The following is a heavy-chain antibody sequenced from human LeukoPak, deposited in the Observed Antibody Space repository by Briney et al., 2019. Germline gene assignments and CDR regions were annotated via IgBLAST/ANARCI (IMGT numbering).Heavy chain of an antibody. CDR1: GGSISSNSCY. V-gene: IGHV4-39*07. J-gene: IGHJ4*02. D-gene: IGHD6-25*01. Sequence: SETLSLTCTVSGGSISSNSCYWVWMPQPPGKRLVWIGRLYYCGNTYYNPPLRSRVTISVDTYKNQFSLKLSSVTAADAAVYYCARDLGIAAGGFDYWGQGTLVTVSS. CDR2: LYYCGNT. CDR3: ARDLGIAAGGFDY.